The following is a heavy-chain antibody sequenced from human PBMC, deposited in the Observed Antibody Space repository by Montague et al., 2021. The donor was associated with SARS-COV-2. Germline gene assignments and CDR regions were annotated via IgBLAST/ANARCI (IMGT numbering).Heavy chain of an antibody. CDR1: GGSISSSSYY. Sequence: SETLSLTCTVSGGSISSSSYYWGWIRQPPGKGLEWIGSIYYSGSTYYNPSLKGRVTISVDTSKNQFSLQLSSVTAADTAVYYCARQGDIVVVVAATEIHYYYGMDVWGQGTTVTVSS. V-gene: IGHV4-39*01. D-gene: IGHD2-15*01. CDR3: ARQGDIVVVVAATEIHYYYGMDV. CDR2: IYYSGST. J-gene: IGHJ6*02.